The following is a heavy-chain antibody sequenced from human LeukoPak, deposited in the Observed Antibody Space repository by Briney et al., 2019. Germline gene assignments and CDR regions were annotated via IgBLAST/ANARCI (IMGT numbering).Heavy chain of an antibody. J-gene: IGHJ6*02. D-gene: IGHD3-3*01. CDR1: GYTFTSYD. Sequence: ASVKVSCKASGYTFTSYDINWVRQAPGQGLEWMGWMNPNSGNTGCAQKFQGRVTMTRNTSISTAYMELSSLRSEDTAVYYCARGYYDFWSGYYNNYYYGMDVWGQGTTVTVSS. CDR2: MNPNSGNT. CDR3: ARGYYDFWSGYYNNYYYGMDV. V-gene: IGHV1-8*01.